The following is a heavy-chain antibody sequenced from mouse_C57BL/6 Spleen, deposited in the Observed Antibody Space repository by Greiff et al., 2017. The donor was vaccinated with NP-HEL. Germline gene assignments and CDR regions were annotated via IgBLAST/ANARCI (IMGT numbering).Heavy chain of an antibody. CDR3: ASPDYDGSSRYYFDY. V-gene: IGHV1-22*01. CDR2: INPNNGGT. J-gene: IGHJ2*01. CDR1: GYTFTDYN. Sequence: EVQLQQSGPELVKPGASVKMSCKASGYTFTDYNMHWVKQSHGKSLEWIGYINPNNGGTSYNQKFKGKATLTVNKSSSTAYMELRSLTSEDSAVYYCASPDYDGSSRYYFDYWGQGTTLTVSS. D-gene: IGHD1-1*01.